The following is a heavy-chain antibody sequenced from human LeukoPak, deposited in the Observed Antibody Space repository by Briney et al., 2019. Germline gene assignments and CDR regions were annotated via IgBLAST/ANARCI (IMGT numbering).Heavy chain of an antibody. Sequence: ASVKVSCKASGYTFTSYDINWVRQATGRGLEWMGWMNPNSGNTGYAQKFQGRVTMTRNTSISTAYMELSSLRSEDTAVYYCARNKVVPAAIRSEGYYYYGMDVWGQGTTVTVSS. D-gene: IGHD2-2*02. J-gene: IGHJ6*02. V-gene: IGHV1-8*01. CDR2: MNPNSGNT. CDR1: GYTFTSYD. CDR3: ARNKVVPAAIRSEGYYYYGMDV.